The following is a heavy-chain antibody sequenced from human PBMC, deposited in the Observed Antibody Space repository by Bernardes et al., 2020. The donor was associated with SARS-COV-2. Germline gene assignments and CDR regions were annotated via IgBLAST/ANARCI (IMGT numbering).Heavy chain of an antibody. V-gene: IGHV3-7*03. Sequence: GGSLRLSCAASGFSFSSTWMIWVRQTPGKGLEWVANINQDGGENFYVDSVKGRFTISRDNAKNELYLQINALRADDTAIFYCATNTNQRFDNWGQGTLVTGSS. CDR3: ATNTNQRFDN. CDR2: INQDGGEN. CDR1: GFSFSSTW. D-gene: IGHD2-2*01. J-gene: IGHJ4*02.